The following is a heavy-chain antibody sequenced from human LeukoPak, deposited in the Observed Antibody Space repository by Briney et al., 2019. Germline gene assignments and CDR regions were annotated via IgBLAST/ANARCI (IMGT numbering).Heavy chain of an antibody. V-gene: IGHV1-3*04. D-gene: IGHD3-10*01. CDR3: ARDKGLWFGERNWFDP. Sequence: GASVKVSCKTSGYTFTTYTIHWVRQAPGQGLEWMGWINTGNGNTKYSQKFQGRVTFTRDTSASTAYMELSSLRSEDTAVYYCARDKGLWFGERNWFDPWGQGTLVTVSS. CDR1: GYTFTTYT. CDR2: INTGNGNT. J-gene: IGHJ5*02.